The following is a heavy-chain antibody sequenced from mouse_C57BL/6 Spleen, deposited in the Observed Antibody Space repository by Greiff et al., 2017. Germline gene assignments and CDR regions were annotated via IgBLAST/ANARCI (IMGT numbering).Heavy chain of an antibody. CDR3: ARNYDYDRTFAY. CDR1: GYTFTSYW. V-gene: IGHV1-50*01. J-gene: IGHJ3*01. CDR2: IDPSDSYT. Sequence: QVQLKQPGAELVKPGASVKLSCKASGYTFTSYWMQWVKQRPGQGLEWIGEIDPSDSYTNYNQKFKGKATLTVDTSSSTAYMQLSSLTSEDSAVYYCARNYDYDRTFAYWGQGTLVTVSA. D-gene: IGHD2-4*01.